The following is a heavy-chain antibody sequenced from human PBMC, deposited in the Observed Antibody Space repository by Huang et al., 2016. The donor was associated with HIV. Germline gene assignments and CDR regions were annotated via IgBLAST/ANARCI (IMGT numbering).Heavy chain of an antibody. CDR2: IYPGDSDT. Sequence: SCKGSGYRFRSNWIGWVRQMPGKGLEWMGIIYPGDSDTRYSPSFQGQVTIAADKSIKTAYLKWSSLKASDTAMYYCARLIGSPSFYYGLDVWGQGTTVTVSS. D-gene: IGHD3-10*01. V-gene: IGHV5-51*01. CDR1: GYRFRSNW. J-gene: IGHJ6*02. CDR3: ARLIGSPSFYYGLDV.